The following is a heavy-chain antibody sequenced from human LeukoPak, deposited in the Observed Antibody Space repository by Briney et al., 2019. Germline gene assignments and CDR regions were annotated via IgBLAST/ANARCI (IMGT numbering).Heavy chain of an antibody. CDR1: GGSISSYY. J-gene: IGHJ4*02. Sequence: SETLSLTCTVPGGSISSYYWSWIRQPPGKGLEWIGYIYYSGSTNYNPSLKSRVTISVDTSKNQFSLKLSSVTAADTAVYYCARRGWTYFDYWGQGTLVTVSS. CDR3: ARRGWTYFDY. V-gene: IGHV4-59*08. CDR2: IYYSGST. D-gene: IGHD6-19*01.